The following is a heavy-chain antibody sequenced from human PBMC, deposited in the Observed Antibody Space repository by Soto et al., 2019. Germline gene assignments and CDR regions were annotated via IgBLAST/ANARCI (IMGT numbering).Heavy chain of an antibody. CDR1: GGSISSGGYY. V-gene: IGHV4-31*03. D-gene: IGHD1-26*01. CDR2: IYYSGSI. CDR3: ARGRELRGTDY. Sequence: PSETLSLTCTVSGGSISSGGYYWSWIRQHPGKGLEWIGYIYYSGSIYYNPSLKSRVTISVDTSKNQFSLKLSSVTAADTAVYYCARGRELRGTDYWGQGTLVTVSS. J-gene: IGHJ4*02.